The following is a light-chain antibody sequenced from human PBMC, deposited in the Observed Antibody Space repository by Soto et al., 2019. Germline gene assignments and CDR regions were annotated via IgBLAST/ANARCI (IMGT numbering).Light chain of an antibody. V-gene: IGKV1-9*01. J-gene: IGKJ4*01. Sequence: PSTLSASVGDRVTITCRASQDLTGYLAWYQQEPGKAPKLLISATSTLQSGVPSRFSGSGSGTEMTLTISSLQPEDFATYYCQQFKSYPLTFGGGTKVDIK. CDR1: QDLTGY. CDR2: ATS. CDR3: QQFKSYPLT.